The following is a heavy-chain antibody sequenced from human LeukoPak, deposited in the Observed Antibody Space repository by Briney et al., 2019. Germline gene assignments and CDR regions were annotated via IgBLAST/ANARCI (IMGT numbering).Heavy chain of an antibody. CDR2: ISYDAKVT. V-gene: IGHV3-30*18. J-gene: IGHJ4*02. D-gene: IGHD3-10*01. Sequence: GESLRLSCAASGFTFSNFGMHWVRQAPGKGLEWVAVISYDAKVTYYADSVKGRFTISRDNSKNTLYLQMTSLRGEDTALNYCAKERDYRVSTSCDYWGQGTQVTVSS. CDR1: GFTFSNFG. CDR3: AKERDYRVSTSCDY.